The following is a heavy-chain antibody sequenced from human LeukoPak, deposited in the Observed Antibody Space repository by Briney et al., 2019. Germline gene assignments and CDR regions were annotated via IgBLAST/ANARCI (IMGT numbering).Heavy chain of an antibody. CDR3: ARCRDIVVVPAAAANNWFDP. Sequence: ASVKVSCKASGYTFTSYGISWVRQAPGQGLEWMGWISAYNGNTNYAQKLQGRVTMITDTSTSTAYMELRSLRSDDTAVYYCARCRDIVVVPAAAANNWFDPWGQGTLVTVSS. CDR2: ISAYNGNT. CDR1: GYTFTSYG. J-gene: IGHJ5*02. V-gene: IGHV1-18*01. D-gene: IGHD2-2*01.